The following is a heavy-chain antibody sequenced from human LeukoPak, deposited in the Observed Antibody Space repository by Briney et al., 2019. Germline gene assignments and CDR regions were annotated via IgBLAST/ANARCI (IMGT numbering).Heavy chain of an antibody. V-gene: IGHV3-9*01. D-gene: IGHD2-15*01. Sequence: GGSLRLSCAASGFTFDDYAMHWVRQAPGKGLEWVSGISWNSGSIGYADSVKGRFTISRDNAKNSLYLQMNSPRAEDTALYYCAKEKRYCSGGSCYRPLDYWGQGTLVTVSS. J-gene: IGHJ4*02. CDR3: AKEKRYCSGGSCYRPLDY. CDR1: GFTFDDYA. CDR2: ISWNSGSI.